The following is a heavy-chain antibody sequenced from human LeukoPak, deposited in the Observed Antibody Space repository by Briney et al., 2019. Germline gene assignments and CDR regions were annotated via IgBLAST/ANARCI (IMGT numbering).Heavy chain of an antibody. V-gene: IGHV5-51*01. CDR1: GYSFTSYW. CDR3: ALTYYYDSSVVYFDY. D-gene: IGHD3-22*01. Sequence: GESLQISCKGSGYSFTSYWIGWVRQLPGKGLEWMGTIYPGDSDTRYSPSFQGQATISADKSISTAYLQWSSLKASDTAMYYCALTYYYDSSVVYFDYWGQGTLVTVSS. CDR2: IYPGDSDT. J-gene: IGHJ4*02.